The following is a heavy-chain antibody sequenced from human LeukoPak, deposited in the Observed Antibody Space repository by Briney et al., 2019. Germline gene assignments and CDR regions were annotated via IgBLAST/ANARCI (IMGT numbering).Heavy chain of an antibody. J-gene: IGHJ6*02. CDR2: ISGNGGST. V-gene: IGHV3-23*01. D-gene: IGHD5-18*01. Sequence: GGSLRLSCAGSGFSFSNSAVSWVRQAPEKGLEWVSFISGNGGSTYYADSVKGRFAISRDNSRNTLYLQMNSLRVEDTAVYYCAKDRDTAIGWGPGHYNGMDVWGQGTTVTVSS. CDR1: GFSFSNSA. CDR3: AKDRDTAIGWGPGHYNGMDV.